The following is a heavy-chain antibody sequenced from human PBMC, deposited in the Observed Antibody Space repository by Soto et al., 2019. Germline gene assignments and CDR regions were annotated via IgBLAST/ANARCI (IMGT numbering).Heavy chain of an antibody. CDR2: ISSYSKTI. V-gene: IGHV3-11*01. Sequence: QVQLVESGGGLVKPGGSLRLSCEASGFSFTDYYMTWIRQAPGKGLEWISYISSYSKTIYYADSVKGRFTISRDNANNSVYLQMNSLKAEDTAVYYCTRDWHGSGWPYFDHWGQGILVTVSS. CDR1: GFSFTDYY. J-gene: IGHJ4*02. CDR3: TRDWHGSGWPYFDH. D-gene: IGHD6-19*01.